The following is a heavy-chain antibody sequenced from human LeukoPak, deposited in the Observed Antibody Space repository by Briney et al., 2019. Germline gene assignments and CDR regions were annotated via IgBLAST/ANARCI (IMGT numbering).Heavy chain of an antibody. Sequence: GGSLRLSCAASGFTFSSYAMHWVRQAPGKGLEWVAFIRSDGNNKYYSESVKGRFTISRDNSKNTLFLQMNSLRAEDTAVYYCTKDNPVRDCWGQGTLVTVSS. CDR1: GFTFSSYA. CDR3: TKDNPVRDC. J-gene: IGHJ4*02. CDR2: IRSDGNNK. V-gene: IGHV3-30*02. D-gene: IGHD3-10*01.